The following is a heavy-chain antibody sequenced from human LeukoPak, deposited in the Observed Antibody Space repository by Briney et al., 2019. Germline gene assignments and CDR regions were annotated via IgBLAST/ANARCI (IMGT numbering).Heavy chain of an antibody. Sequence: SETLSLTCTVAGGSISNYYWSWIRQPPGKGLEWIGYIYYSGSTNHNPSLKSRVTISVDTSKNQFSLKLSSVTAADTAVYYCARAGQFIAARPITFDYWGQGTLVTVSS. CDR2: IYYSGST. J-gene: IGHJ4*02. V-gene: IGHV4-59*01. CDR3: ARAGQFIAARPITFDY. D-gene: IGHD6-6*01. CDR1: GGSISNYY.